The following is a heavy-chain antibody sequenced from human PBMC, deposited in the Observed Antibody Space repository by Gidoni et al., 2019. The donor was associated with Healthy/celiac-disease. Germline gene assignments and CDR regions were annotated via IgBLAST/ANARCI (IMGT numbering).Heavy chain of an antibody. CDR3: AKEGPPYYDSLSPGNWFDP. J-gene: IGHJ5*02. D-gene: IGHD3-9*01. CDR2: ISGSGGST. V-gene: IGHV3-23*01. CDR1: GFTFSSYA. Sequence: EVQLLESGGGLVQPGGSLSLSCAASGFTFSSYAMSWVRQAPGKGPGGVSAISGSGGSTYYADSVKGRFTISRDNSKNTLYLQMNSLRAEDTAVYYCAKEGPPYYDSLSPGNWFDPWGQGTLVTVSS.